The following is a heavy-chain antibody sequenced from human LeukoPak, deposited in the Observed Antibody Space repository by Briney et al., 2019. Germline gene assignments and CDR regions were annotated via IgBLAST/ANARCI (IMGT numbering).Heavy chain of an antibody. CDR1: CFTFSNYG. Sequence: PGRSLRLSWAASCFTFSNYGMHWVRQAPGRGLEWVAVIWYDGSTKSYADSVKGRFTISRDNSKNMLYLQMNRLRAEDTAVYYCAANFDFWGQGTLVTVSS. J-gene: IGHJ4*02. CDR3: AANFDF. V-gene: IGHV3-33*01. CDR2: IWYDGSTK.